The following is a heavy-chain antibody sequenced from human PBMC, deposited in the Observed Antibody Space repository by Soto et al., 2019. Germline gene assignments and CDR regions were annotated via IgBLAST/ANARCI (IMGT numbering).Heavy chain of an antibody. D-gene: IGHD3-22*01. J-gene: IGHJ5*02. Sequence: SETLSLTCTVSGGSISSGDYYWSWIRQPPGKGLEWIGYIYYSGSTYYNPSLKSRVTISVDTSKNQFSLKLSSVTAADTAVYYCARGTYYYDSSGSTNWFDPWGQGALVTVSS. CDR2: IYYSGST. CDR3: ARGTYYYDSSGSTNWFDP. CDR1: GGSISSGDYY. V-gene: IGHV4-30-4*01.